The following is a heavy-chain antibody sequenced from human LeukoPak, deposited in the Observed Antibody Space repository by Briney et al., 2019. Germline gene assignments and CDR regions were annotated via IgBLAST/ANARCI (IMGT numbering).Heavy chain of an antibody. CDR2: FDPEDSET. D-gene: IGHD2-2*02. CDR1: GYTLTELS. CDR3: ATIYCSGSNCYIDAFDI. Sequence: ASVKDSCKVSGYTLTELSMHWVRQAPGKGLEWMGGFDPEDSETIYAQNFQGRVTMTEDTSTDTAYMELSSLRSEDTAVYYCATIYCSGSNCYIDAFDIWGQGTMVTVSS. J-gene: IGHJ3*02. V-gene: IGHV1-24*01.